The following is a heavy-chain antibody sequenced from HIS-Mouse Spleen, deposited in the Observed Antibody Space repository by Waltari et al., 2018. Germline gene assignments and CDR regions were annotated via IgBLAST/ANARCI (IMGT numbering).Heavy chain of an antibody. D-gene: IGHD3-10*01. J-gene: IGHJ5*02. CDR3: AKGRGVSWFDP. CDR2: ISYDGSNK. Sequence: QVQLVESGGGVVQPGRSLRLSCAASGFTFSSYGMPWVRQAPGKGLEWVAVISYDGSNKYYADSVKGRFTISRDNSKNTLYLQMNSLRAEDTAVYYCAKGRGVSWFDPWGQGTLVTVSS. V-gene: IGHV3-30*18. CDR1: GFTFSSYG.